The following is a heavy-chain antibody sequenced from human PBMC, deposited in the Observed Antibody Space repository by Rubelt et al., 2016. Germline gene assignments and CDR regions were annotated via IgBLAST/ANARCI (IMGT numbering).Heavy chain of an antibody. CDR2: SNVRGST. J-gene: IGHJ4*02. CDR1: GGSFSGYY. V-gene: IGHV4-34*01. D-gene: IGHD6-25*01. Sequence: QVQLRQWGAGLLKPSETLSLTCAVYGGSFSGYYWTWIRQPPGKGLEWIGESNVRGSTNYNPSLKSRVTISVDTSKNQFSLKWGSVTAAETAVYYCARASSGSPRFGFDYWGQGTLVTVSS. CDR3: ARASSGSPRFGFDY.